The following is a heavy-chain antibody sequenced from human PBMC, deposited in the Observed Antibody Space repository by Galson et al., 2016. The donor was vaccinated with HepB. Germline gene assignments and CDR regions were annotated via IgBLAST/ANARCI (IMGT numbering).Heavy chain of an antibody. CDR3: ARGEGLSYDFWSGSPRPNWFDP. D-gene: IGHD3-3*01. J-gene: IGHJ5*02. CDR2: ISWNSGHI. Sequence: SLSLSCAASGFTFAAYGIHWVRQVPGKGLEWVSGISWNSGHIGYADSVQGRFTISRDNAKNSLYLQMNSLRAEDTAVYYCARGEGLSYDFWSGSPRPNWFDPWGQGTLVTVSS. V-gene: IGHV3-9*01. CDR1: GFTFAAYG.